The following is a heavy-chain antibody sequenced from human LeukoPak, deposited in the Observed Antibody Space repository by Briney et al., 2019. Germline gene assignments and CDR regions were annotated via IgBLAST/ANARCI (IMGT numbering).Heavy chain of an antibody. CDR3: ATFMTTVTTAPFDY. Sequence: GGSLRLSCAASGFTFSSYAMSWVRQAPGKGLEWVSAIRGSGGSTYYADSVRGRFTISRDNSKNTLYLRMNSLRAEDTAVYYCATFMTTVTTAPFDYWGQGTLVTVSS. V-gene: IGHV3-23*01. J-gene: IGHJ4*02. CDR2: IRGSGGST. D-gene: IGHD4-11*01. CDR1: GFTFSSYA.